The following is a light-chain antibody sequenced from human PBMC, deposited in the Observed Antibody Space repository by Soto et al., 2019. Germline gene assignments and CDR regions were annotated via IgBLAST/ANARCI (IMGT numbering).Light chain of an antibody. CDR3: QSYDTSLSGGV. CDR1: RSNIGAGYD. J-gene: IGLJ3*02. Sequence: QSVLTQAPSESGAPGQRVTISCTGSRSNIGAGYDVHWYQQLPGTAPKLLIYAYNNRPSGVPDRFSGSKSGTSASLAITGLQAEDEADYYCQSYDTSLSGGVFGGGTKVTVL. CDR2: AYN. V-gene: IGLV1-40*01.